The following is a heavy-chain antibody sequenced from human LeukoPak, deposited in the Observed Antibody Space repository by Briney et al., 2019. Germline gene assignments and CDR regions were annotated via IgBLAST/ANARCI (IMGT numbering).Heavy chain of an antibody. CDR2: ISGDGGST. J-gene: IGHJ4*02. Sequence: PGGSLRLSCAASGFTSDDYAMRWVRQAPGKGREWVSLISGDGGSTYYADSVKGRFTISRDNSKNSLYLQMNRLRTEDTALFYCAKAVNGYSSDLDYWGQGTLVTVSS. CDR1: GFTSDDYA. V-gene: IGHV3-43*02. D-gene: IGHD6-19*01. CDR3: AKAVNGYSSDLDY.